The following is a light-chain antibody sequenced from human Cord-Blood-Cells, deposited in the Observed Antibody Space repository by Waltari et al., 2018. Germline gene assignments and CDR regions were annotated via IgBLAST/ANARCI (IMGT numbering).Light chain of an antibody. CDR2: DAS. CDR3: QQYDNLSLT. CDR1: QDISNY. J-gene: IGKJ4*01. V-gene: IGKV1-33*01. Sequence: DIQMTHSPSSLSASVGDRVTITGQASQDISNYLNWYQQKQGNAPKLLIYDASNLETGVPSRFSGSGYGTDFTFTISSLQPEDIATYYCQQYDNLSLTFGGGTKVEIK.